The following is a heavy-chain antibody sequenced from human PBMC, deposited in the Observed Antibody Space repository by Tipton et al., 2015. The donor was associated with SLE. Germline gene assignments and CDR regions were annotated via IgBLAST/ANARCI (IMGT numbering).Heavy chain of an antibody. CDR3: AKDSGSFDY. Sequence: GSLRLSCAASGFIFGNFAMTWVRQAPGKGLAWVSAISDHGVNTFYADSVKGRLTISRDNSKNLLYLQMNSLRAEDTAIYYCAKDSGSFDYWGQGTLVIVSS. V-gene: IGHV3-23*01. CDR1: GFIFGNFA. J-gene: IGHJ4*02. D-gene: IGHD1-26*01. CDR2: ISDHGVNT.